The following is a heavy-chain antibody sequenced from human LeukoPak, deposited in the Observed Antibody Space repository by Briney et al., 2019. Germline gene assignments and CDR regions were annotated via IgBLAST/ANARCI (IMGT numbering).Heavy chain of an antibody. D-gene: IGHD3-16*01. J-gene: IGHJ5*02. CDR3: ARGLFPQLRLNWFDP. CDR1: GGSFSGYY. CDR2: INHSGST. Sequence: SETLSLTCADHGGSFSGYYWCWIRQPPGKGLEWIGEINHSGSTNYNPSLKSRVTISVDTSKNQFSLKLSSVTAADTAVYYCARGLFPQLRLNWFDPWGQGTLVTVSS. V-gene: IGHV4-34*01.